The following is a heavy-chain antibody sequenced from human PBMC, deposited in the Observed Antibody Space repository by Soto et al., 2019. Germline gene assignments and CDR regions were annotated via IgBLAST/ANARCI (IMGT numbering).Heavy chain of an antibody. D-gene: IGHD3-10*01. CDR1: GFTFSSYS. CDR3: ASSDAAGYYYGSGSYHTAHY. Sequence: EVQLVESGGGLVKPGGSLRLSCAASGFTFSSYSMNWVRQAPGKGLEWVSSISSSSSYIYYADSVKGRFTISRDNAKNSLYLKMNSLRAEDTAVYYCASSDAAGYYYGSGSYHTAHYWGQGTLVTVSS. CDR2: ISSSSSYI. J-gene: IGHJ4*02. V-gene: IGHV3-21*01.